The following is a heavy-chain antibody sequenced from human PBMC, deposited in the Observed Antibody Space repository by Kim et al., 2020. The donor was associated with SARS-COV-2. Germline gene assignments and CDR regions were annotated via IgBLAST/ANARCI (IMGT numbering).Heavy chain of an antibody. Sequence: ASVTVSCKVSGYTLTELSMHWVRQAPGKGLEWMGGFDPEDGETIYAQKFQGRVTMTEDTSTDTAYMELSSLRSEDTAVYYCAISVLGWLQWYYFDYWGQGTLVTVSS. CDR3: AISVLGWLQWYYFDY. CDR1: GYTLTELS. J-gene: IGHJ4*02. V-gene: IGHV1-24*01. D-gene: IGHD5-12*01. CDR2: FDPEDGET.